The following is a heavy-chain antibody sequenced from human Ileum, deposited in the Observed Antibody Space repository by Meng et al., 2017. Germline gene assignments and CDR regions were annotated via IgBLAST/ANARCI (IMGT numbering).Heavy chain of an antibody. V-gene: IGHV3-74*01. J-gene: IGHJ6*02. CDR2: INTDEITA. CDR1: GFVFRNFT. Sequence: GESLKISCTASGFVFRNFTIHWVRQVPGKGLMWVSFINTDEITANYADSVKGRFTISRDNTKNTVYLQKDSLRVEDTDVYYCTREPPVGSFLPPHYYCMDFWGQGTMVTVSS. D-gene: IGHD1-26*01. CDR3: TREPPVGSFLPPHYYCMDF.